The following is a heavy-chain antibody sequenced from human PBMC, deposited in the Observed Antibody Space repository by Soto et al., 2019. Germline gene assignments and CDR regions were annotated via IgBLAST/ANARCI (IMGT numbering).Heavy chain of an antibody. Sequence: EVQLLESGGGLVQPGGSLRLSCAASGFTFSSYAMSWVRQAPGKGLEWVSAISGSGGSTYYADSVKGRFTISTDNFKNALYLQMNSLRAEDTAVYYCASAPGYYDFWSGYYGHYYGMDVWGQGTTVTVSS. CDR3: ASAPGYYDFWSGYYGHYYGMDV. CDR1: GFTFSSYA. V-gene: IGHV3-23*01. J-gene: IGHJ6*02. CDR2: ISGSGGST. D-gene: IGHD3-3*01.